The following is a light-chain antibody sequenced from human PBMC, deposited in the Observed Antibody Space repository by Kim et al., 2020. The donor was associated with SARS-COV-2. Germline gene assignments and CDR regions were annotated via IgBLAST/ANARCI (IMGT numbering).Light chain of an antibody. CDR1: TRAVTSDFP. Sequence: LTSSSSTRAVTSDFPLYCIHQQPGQPPRSLLYSSTNKHSWTPARFSGSLLGGKSALTLSGVQPEDESDYCTLFYYGGAWVFGGGTQLTVL. V-gene: IGLV7-43*01. J-gene: IGLJ3*02. CDR2: SST. CDR3: LFYYGGAWV.